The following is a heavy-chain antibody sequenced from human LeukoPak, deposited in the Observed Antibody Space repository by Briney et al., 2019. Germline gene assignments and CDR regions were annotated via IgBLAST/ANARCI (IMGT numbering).Heavy chain of an antibody. D-gene: IGHD3-22*01. Sequence: GGSLRLSCAASGFTFSTYWMHWVRQAPGKGLVWVSGINSDGSSTRYADSVKGRFTISRDNAKTTLYLQMNSLRAEDTAVYYCARGFISMIKGHFDYWGQGTLVTVSS. V-gene: IGHV3-74*01. J-gene: IGHJ4*02. CDR1: GFTFSTYW. CDR3: ARGFISMIKGHFDY. CDR2: INSDGSST.